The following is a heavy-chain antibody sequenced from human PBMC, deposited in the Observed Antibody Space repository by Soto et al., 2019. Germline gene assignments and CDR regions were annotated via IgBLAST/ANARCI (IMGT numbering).Heavy chain of an antibody. D-gene: IGHD1-26*01. CDR1: GFSFRSYG. Sequence: QVNLVESGGGVVQPGKSLRLSCEASGFSFRSYGLHWVRQAPGKGLEWVGLISYDGSNKFYADSVRGRFTISRDNCNNTLYLQMTSLRVEDTAVYYCAKDLFSGGSYPNWFDPWGHGTLVTVSS. CDR2: ISYDGSNK. J-gene: IGHJ5*02. V-gene: IGHV3-30*18. CDR3: AKDLFSGGSYPNWFDP.